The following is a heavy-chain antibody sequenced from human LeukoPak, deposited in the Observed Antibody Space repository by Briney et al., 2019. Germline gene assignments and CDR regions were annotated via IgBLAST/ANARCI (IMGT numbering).Heavy chain of an antibody. CDR1: GFTFSTYE. D-gene: IGHD1-26*01. CDR2: ISTSGSTI. Sequence: GGSLRLSCAASGFTFSTYEMNWVRQAPGKGLEWVSYISTSGSTIYYADSVKGRFTISRDNAKNSLYLQMNSLRAEDTAIYYCARGGSVSYYFDYWGQGILVTVSS. V-gene: IGHV3-48*03. CDR3: ARGGSVSYYFDY. J-gene: IGHJ4*02.